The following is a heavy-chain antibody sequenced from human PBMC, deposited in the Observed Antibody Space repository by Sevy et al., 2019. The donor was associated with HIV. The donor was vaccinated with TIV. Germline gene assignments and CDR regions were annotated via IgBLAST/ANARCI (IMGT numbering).Heavy chain of an antibody. CDR2: ISGSGGYT. V-gene: IGHV3-23*01. J-gene: IGHJ4*02. CDR1: GFIFSSYV. Sequence: GGSLRLSCAASGFIFSSYVMTWVRQPPGKGLEWVSTISGSGGYTYYAESVKGRFTISRDNSNNILYLQMNSLRAEDTAVYYCEAITTAGRDYWGQGTLVTVSS. CDR3: EAITTAGRDY. D-gene: IGHD6-13*01.